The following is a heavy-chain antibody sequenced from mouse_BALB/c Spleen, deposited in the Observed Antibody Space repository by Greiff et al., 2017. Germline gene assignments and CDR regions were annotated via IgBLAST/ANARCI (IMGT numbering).Heavy chain of an antibody. Sequence: QVQLQQPGAELVKPGASVKMSCKASGYTFTSYWMHWVKQRPGQGLEWIGLIDPSDSYTSYNQKFKGKATLTVDTSSSTAYMQLSSLTSEDSAVYYCTRSGYYGSRGFDYWGQGTTLTVSS. CDR1: GYTFTSYW. V-gene: IGHV1S127*01. CDR2: IDPSDSYT. J-gene: IGHJ2*01. CDR3: TRSGYYGSRGFDY. D-gene: IGHD1-1*01.